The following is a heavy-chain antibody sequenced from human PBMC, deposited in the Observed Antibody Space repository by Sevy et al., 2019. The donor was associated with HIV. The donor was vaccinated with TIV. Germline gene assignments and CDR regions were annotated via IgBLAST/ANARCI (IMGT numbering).Heavy chain of an antibody. CDR2: ISGSGGST. CDR3: AKVDSSGYYSVSGFDY. V-gene: IGHV3-23*01. Sequence: GGSLRLSCAASGFTFSSYAMSWVRQAPGKGLEWVSAISGSGGSTYYADSVKGRFTISRDNSKNTLYQQMNSLRAEDTAVYYCAKVDSSGYYSVSGFDYWGQGTLVTVSS. CDR1: GFTFSSYA. D-gene: IGHD3-22*01. J-gene: IGHJ4*02.